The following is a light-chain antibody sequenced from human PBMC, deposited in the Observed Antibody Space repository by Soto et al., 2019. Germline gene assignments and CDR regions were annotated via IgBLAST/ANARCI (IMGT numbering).Light chain of an antibody. V-gene: IGKV1-5*01. CDR2: DAS. CDR1: QSISSW. CDR3: QHYNPYSSVT. J-gene: IGKJ5*01. Sequence: DIQMTQSPSTLSASIGDRVTITCRASQSISSWLAWYQQEPGKAPKLLIYDASSLRSGVPSTFSGSGSGKDFTLTISSLQPGDFATYYCQHYNPYSSVTFGQGTRLEIK.